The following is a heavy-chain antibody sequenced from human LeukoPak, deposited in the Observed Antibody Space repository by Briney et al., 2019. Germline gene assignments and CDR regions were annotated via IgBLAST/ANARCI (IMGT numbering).Heavy chain of an antibody. CDR2: IYSAGST. CDR3: ARDYSWDAFDI. Sequence: GGSLRLSYAASGFTVSSNYMSWVRQAPGKGLEWVSVIYSAGSTYYADSVKGRFTISRDNSKNTLYLQMNSLRVEDTAVYYCARDYSWDAFDIWGQGTMVTVSS. CDR1: GFTVSSNY. J-gene: IGHJ3*02. D-gene: IGHD2-15*01. V-gene: IGHV3-66*01.